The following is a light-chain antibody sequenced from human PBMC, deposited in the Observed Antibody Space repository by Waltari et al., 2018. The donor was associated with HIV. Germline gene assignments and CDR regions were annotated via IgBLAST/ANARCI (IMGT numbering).Light chain of an antibody. Sequence: QSVLTQPPSASGTPGQRVTISCSGSRSNIGSNYVYWYQQLPGTAPKLLIYRNNQRPSGVPDRFSGSKSGTSASLAISGLRSEDEADYYCAAWDDSLSGWVFGGGTKLTVV. CDR1: RSNIGSNY. CDR2: RNN. J-gene: IGLJ3*02. CDR3: AAWDDSLSGWV. V-gene: IGLV1-47*01.